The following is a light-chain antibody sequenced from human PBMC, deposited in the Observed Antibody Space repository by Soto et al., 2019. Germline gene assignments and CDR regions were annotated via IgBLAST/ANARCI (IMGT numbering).Light chain of an antibody. CDR3: YSYTSSSTVV. V-gene: IGLV2-14*01. CDR1: SSDVGGYKY. CDR2: EVS. Sequence: QSALTQPASVSGSPGQSITISCTGTSSDVGGYKYVSWYHQYPGKAPKLMIYEVSNRPSGVSDRFSGSKSGNTASLTISGLQAVDEGDYYCYSYTSSSTVVFGEGTKLTVL. J-gene: IGLJ2*01.